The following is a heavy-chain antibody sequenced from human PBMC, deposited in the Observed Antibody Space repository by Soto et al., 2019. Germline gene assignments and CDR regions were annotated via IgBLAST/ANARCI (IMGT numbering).Heavy chain of an antibody. CDR3: ARSGYSSSWYADY. CDR2: IYYSGST. V-gene: IGHV4-31*03. Sequence: SETLSLTCTVSAGSISSGGYYWSWIRQHPGKGLEWIGYIYYSGSTYYNPSLKSRVTISVDTSKNQFSLKLSSVTAADTAVYYCARSGYSSSWYADYWGQGTLVTVSS. CDR1: AGSISSGGYY. D-gene: IGHD6-13*01. J-gene: IGHJ4*02.